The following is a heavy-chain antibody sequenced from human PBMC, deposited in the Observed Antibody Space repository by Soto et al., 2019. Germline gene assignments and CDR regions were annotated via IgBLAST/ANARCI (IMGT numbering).Heavy chain of an antibody. J-gene: IGHJ6*02. Sequence: GGSLRLSCAASGFTFSSYAMSWVRQAPGKGLEWVSAISGSGGSTYYADSVKGRFTISRDNSKNTLYLQMNSLRAEDTAVYYCAKDGAATYYYDSSCYNYYGMDVWGQGTTVTVSS. D-gene: IGHD3-22*01. V-gene: IGHV3-23*01. CDR1: GFTFSSYA. CDR3: AKDGAATYYYDSSCYNYYGMDV. CDR2: ISGSGGST.